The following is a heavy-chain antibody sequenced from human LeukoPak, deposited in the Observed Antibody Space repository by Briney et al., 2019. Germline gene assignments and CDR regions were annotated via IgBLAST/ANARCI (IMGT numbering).Heavy chain of an antibody. Sequence: SGGSLRLSCAASGFTFSDYYMSWIRQAPGKGLKWVSYISSSSYTNYADSVKGRFTISRDNAKNSLYLQMNSLRAEDTAVYYCARDKGGEYSSGWYAYYYYYYGMDVWGKGTTVTVSS. J-gene: IGHJ6*04. V-gene: IGHV3-11*06. CDR1: GFTFSDYY. CDR2: ISSSSYT. CDR3: ARDKGGEYSSGWYAYYYYYYGMDV. D-gene: IGHD6-19*01.